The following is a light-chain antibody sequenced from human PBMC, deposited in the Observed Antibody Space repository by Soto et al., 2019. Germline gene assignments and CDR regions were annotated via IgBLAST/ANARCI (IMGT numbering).Light chain of an antibody. CDR2: DAS. CDR3: QQRSKWQIT. Sequence: EIVLTQSPATLSLSPGERATLSCRASQSVSSYLAWYQQKPGQAPRLLIYDASNRATGIPARFSGSGSGTDFTLTSSSREPEDFAVYYCQQRSKWQITFGQGTRLAI. V-gene: IGKV3-11*01. CDR1: QSVSSY. J-gene: IGKJ5*01.